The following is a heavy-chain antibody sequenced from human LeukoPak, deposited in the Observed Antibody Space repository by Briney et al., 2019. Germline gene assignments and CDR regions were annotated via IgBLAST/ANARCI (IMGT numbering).Heavy chain of an antibody. J-gene: IGHJ4*02. V-gene: IGHV3-23*01. CDR3: AKTVRGTSQVLEY. Sequence: GGSLRLYCAASGFTFSSYAMSWVRQAPGKGLEWVSAISGSGGSTYYADSVKGRFTISRDNSKNTLYLQMNSLRAEDTAVYYCAKTVRGTSQVLEYWGQGTLVTVSS. D-gene: IGHD1-1*01. CDR2: ISGSGGST. CDR1: GFTFSSYA.